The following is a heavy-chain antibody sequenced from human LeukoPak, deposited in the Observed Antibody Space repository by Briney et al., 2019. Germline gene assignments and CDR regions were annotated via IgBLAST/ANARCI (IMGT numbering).Heavy chain of an antibody. J-gene: IGHJ4*02. CDR3: ARSYSSGWSDC. CDR2: MNPNSGNI. CDR1: GYTFTSSE. V-gene: IGHV1-8*01. Sequence: ASVKVSCKASGYTFTSSEINWMRQATGQGLEGMGWMNPNSGNIGYAQKFQGRVTMTRNNSISTAYMELSSLRSEDTAVYYCARSYSSGWSDCWGQGTLVTVSS. D-gene: IGHD6-19*01.